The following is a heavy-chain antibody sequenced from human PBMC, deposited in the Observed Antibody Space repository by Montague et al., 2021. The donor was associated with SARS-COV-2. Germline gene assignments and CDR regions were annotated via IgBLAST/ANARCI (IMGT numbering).Heavy chain of an antibody. CDR3: ARAYCGGDCNYLYIWFDS. CDR1: GYSISSGYF. J-gene: IGHJ5*01. D-gene: IGHD2-21*01. CDR2: IYRGGFT. V-gene: IGHV4-38-2*02. Sequence: SETLSLTCSVSGYSISSGYFWGWIRRPPGKGLEWIGAIYRGGFTXYNPSLKSRLTMSLDTSKNQFSLRLSSVTAADTAIYYCARAYCGGDCNYLYIWFDSWGQGALVTVSS.